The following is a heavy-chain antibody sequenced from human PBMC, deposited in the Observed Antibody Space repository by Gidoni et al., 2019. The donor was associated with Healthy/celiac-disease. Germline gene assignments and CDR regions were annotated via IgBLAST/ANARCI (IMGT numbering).Heavy chain of an antibody. CDR3: ARGRGDYLDY. D-gene: IGHD3-10*01. CDR1: GGSFSGYY. Sequence: QVQLQQWGAGLLKPSETLSLTCAVYGGSFSGYYWSWIRQPPGKGLEWIGEINHSGSANYNPSLKSRVTISVDTSKNQFSLKLSSVTAADTAVYYCARGRGDYLDYWGQGTLVTVSS. CDR2: INHSGSA. J-gene: IGHJ4*02. V-gene: IGHV4-34*01.